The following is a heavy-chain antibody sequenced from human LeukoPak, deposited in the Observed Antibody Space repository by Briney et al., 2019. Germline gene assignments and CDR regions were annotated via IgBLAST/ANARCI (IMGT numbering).Heavy chain of an antibody. D-gene: IGHD1-14*01. CDR1: DASISGHY. V-gene: IGHV4-59*11. Sequence: SETLSLTCAVSDASISGHYLTWIRQPPGKGLEWIGYISYIGSTNYNHSLKSRVTISVDTSKNLFSMKLNSVTAADTAVYYCARDKISINAFDMWGQGTMVTVSS. J-gene: IGHJ3*02. CDR3: ARDKISINAFDM. CDR2: ISYIGST.